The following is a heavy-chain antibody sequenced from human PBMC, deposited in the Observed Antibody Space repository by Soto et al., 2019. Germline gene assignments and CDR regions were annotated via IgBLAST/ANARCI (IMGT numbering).Heavy chain of an antibody. Sequence: PSETLSLTCTVSGGSISSGGYYWSWIRQHPGKGLEWIGYIYYSATTYYNPSLKSRFTIQVDTSKNQFSLKLSSVTAADTSVDSCGRDERGRYFDYWGQGTLVTVSS. CDR2: IYYSATT. V-gene: IGHV4-31*03. CDR3: GRDERGRYFDY. J-gene: IGHJ4*02. D-gene: IGHD1-1*01. CDR1: GGSISSGGYY.